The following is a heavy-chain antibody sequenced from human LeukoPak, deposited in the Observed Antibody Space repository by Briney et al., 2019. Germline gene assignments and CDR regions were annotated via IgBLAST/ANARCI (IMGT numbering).Heavy chain of an antibody. CDR2: ISSSSSTI. D-gene: IGHD6-6*01. Sequence: GGSPRLSCAASGFTFSSYSMNWVRQAPGKGLEWVSYISSSSSTIYYADSVKGRFTISRDNAKNSLYLQMNSLRAEDTAVYYCARDYIAARPYYFDYWGQGTLVTVSS. CDR1: GFTFSSYS. V-gene: IGHV3-48*01. CDR3: ARDYIAARPYYFDY. J-gene: IGHJ4*02.